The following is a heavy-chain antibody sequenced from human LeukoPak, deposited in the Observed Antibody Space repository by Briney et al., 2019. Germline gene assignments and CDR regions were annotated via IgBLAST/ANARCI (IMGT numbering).Heavy chain of an antibody. Sequence: SETLSLTCTVSGYSISSGSYWGWIRQPPGKGLEWIGSIYHTGTTYYNPSLKSRVTISVDTSKNQFSLKLSSMTAADTAVYYCARVGTPRKGSSLLSKDAFDIWGQGTMVTVSS. D-gene: IGHD5-18*01. CDR1: GYSISSGSY. J-gene: IGHJ3*02. V-gene: IGHV4-38-2*02. CDR2: IYHTGTT. CDR3: ARVGTPRKGSSLLSKDAFDI.